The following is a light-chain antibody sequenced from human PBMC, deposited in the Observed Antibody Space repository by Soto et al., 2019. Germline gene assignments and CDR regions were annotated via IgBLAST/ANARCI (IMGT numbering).Light chain of an antibody. CDR3: QQYDNLPLFT. Sequence: DIQMTQSPSSLSASVGDRVTITCQASQYISNYLNWYQQKPGKAPKLLIYDESNLKTGVLSRFSGSGSGTDFTFTISSLQPDDIATYYCQQYDNLPLFTFGPGTKVDIK. CDR2: DES. J-gene: IGKJ3*01. CDR1: QYISNY. V-gene: IGKV1-33*01.